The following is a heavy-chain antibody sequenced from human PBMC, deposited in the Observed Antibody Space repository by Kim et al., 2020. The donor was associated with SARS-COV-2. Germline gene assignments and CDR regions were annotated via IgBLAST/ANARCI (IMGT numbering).Heavy chain of an antibody. D-gene: IGHD1-20*01. CDR2: ISSISRSI. CDR3: ATPASTDGRYFDY. V-gene: IGHV3-48*03. CDR1: GFRFSNYE. J-gene: IGHJ4*02. Sequence: GGSLRLSCAASGFRFSNYEMNWVRQTPGKGLEWISYISSISRSIYYADSVRGRFTISRDNAKNSLYLQMNSLRAEDTAVYYCATPASTDGRYFDYWGRGTLVTVSS.